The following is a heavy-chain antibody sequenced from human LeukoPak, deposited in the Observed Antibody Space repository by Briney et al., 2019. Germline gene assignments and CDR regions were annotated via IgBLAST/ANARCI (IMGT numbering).Heavy chain of an antibody. J-gene: IGHJ4*02. CDR3: AKQNGVVRGVIIG. Sequence: GGSLRLSCAASGYTFSSYAMSWVRQAPGKGLEWVSAISGSGGSTYYADSVKGRFTISRDNSKNTLYLQMNSLRAEDTAVYYCAKQNGVVRGVIIGWGQGTLVTVSS. CDR1: GYTFSSYA. D-gene: IGHD3-10*01. CDR2: ISGSGGST. V-gene: IGHV3-23*01.